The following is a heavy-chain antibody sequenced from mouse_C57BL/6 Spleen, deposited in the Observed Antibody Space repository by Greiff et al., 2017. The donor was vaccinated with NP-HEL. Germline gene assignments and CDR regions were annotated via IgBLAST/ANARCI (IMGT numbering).Heavy chain of an antibody. V-gene: IGHV2-6*01. CDR2: IWGVGST. D-gene: IGHD1-1*01. Sequence: QVQLQQSGPGLVAPSQSLSITCTVSGFSLTSYGVDWVRQSPGKGLEWLGVIWGVGSTNYNSALKSRLSISKDNSKSQVFLKMNSLQTDDTAMYYCARDYGSSSLYAMDYWGQGTSVTVSS. J-gene: IGHJ4*01. CDR3: ARDYGSSSLYAMDY. CDR1: GFSLTSYG.